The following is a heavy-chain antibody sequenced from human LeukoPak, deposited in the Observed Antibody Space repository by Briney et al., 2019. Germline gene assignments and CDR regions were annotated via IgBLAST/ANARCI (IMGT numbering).Heavy chain of an antibody. CDR2: IDYSGST. D-gene: IGHD3-3*01. CDR1: GGSISSYY. J-gene: IGHJ3*02. CDR3: ARLGVPYAFDI. Sequence: SETLSLTYTVSGGSISSYYWSWIRQPPGKGLEWIGYIDYSGSTNYNPSLKSRVTISVDTSKSQFSLKLSSVTAADTAVYYCARLGVPYAFDIWGQGTMVTVSS. V-gene: IGHV4-59*08.